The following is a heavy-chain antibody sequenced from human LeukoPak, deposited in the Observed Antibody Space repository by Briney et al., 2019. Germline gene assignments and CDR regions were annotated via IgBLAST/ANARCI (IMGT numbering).Heavy chain of an antibody. CDR3: AKGDYDSSGYKDY. V-gene: IGHV3-23*01. CDR1: GFTFSSYA. Sequence: GGSLRLSCAASGFTFSSYAMRWVRQAPRKRLERGSAISGSGGSTYYADSVKGRFTISRDNSKNTMYLQMNSLTAEDTAVYYCAKGDYDSSGYKDYWGQGTLVTVSS. CDR2: ISGSGGST. J-gene: IGHJ4*02. D-gene: IGHD3-22*01.